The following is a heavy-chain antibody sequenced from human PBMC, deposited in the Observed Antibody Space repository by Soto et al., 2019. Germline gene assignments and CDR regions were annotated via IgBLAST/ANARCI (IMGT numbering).Heavy chain of an antibody. D-gene: IGHD2-15*01. V-gene: IGHV1-8*01. Sequence: ASVKVSCKASGYTFTSYDINWVRQATGQGLEWMGWMNPNSGNTGYAQKFQGRVTMTRNTSISTAYMGLSSLRSEDTAVYYCATSPRYCSAGSCYLGAFDIWGQGTMVTVSS. J-gene: IGHJ3*02. CDR2: MNPNSGNT. CDR1: GYTFTSYD. CDR3: ATSPRYCSAGSCYLGAFDI.